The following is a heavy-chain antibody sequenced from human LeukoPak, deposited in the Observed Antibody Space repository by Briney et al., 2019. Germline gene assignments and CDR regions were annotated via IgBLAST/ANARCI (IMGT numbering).Heavy chain of an antibody. J-gene: IGHJ3*02. CDR3: ARAVYGGISYDAFDI. Sequence: ASETLSLTCAVYGGSFRGYYWSWIRQPLGKGLEWIGEINHSGSTNYNPSLKSRVTISVDTSKNQFSLKLSSVTAADTAVYYCARAVYGGISYDAFDIWGQGTMVTVSS. CDR2: INHSGST. CDR1: GGSFRGYY. V-gene: IGHV4-34*01. D-gene: IGHD4-23*01.